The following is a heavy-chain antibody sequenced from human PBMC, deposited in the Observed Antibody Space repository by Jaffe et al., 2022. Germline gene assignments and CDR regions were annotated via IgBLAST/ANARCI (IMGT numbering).Heavy chain of an antibody. D-gene: IGHD3-16*01. CDR1: GFTFSSYA. Sequence: EVQLLESGGGLVQPGGSLRLSCAASGFTFSSYAMSWVRQAPGKGLEWVSAISGSGDSTYYADSVKGRFTISRDNSKNTLYLQMNSLRAEDTAVYYCAKSVIYRGLGYYYMDVWGKGTTVTVSS. J-gene: IGHJ6*03. CDR3: AKSVIYRGLGYYYMDV. V-gene: IGHV3-23*01. CDR2: ISGSGDST.